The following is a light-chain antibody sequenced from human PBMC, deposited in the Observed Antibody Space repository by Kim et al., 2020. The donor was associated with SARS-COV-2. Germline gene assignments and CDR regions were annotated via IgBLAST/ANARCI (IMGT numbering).Light chain of an antibody. CDR2: QDT. CDR3: QAWASSTVV. J-gene: IGLJ2*01. V-gene: IGLV3-1*01. Sequence: SYELTQPPSVSVSPGQTASITCSGDKLGDKYVSWYQQQSGQSPVLVIYQDTKRPSGIPERFSGSNSGNTATLTISGTQAMDEADYYCQAWASSTVVFGGG. CDR1: KLGDKY.